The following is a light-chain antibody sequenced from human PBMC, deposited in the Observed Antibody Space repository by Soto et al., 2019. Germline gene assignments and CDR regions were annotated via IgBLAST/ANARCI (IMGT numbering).Light chain of an antibody. CDR2: EGS. V-gene: IGLV2-23*01. Sequence: QSALTQPASVSGSPGQSITISCTGTSSDVGSYNLVSWYQQHPGKAPKLMIYEGSKRPSGISNRFSGSKSGNTASLTISGLQADDEADYYCCSYGGYTDVLFGGGTQLTVL. CDR3: CSYGGYTDVL. CDR1: SSDVGSYNL. J-gene: IGLJ2*01.